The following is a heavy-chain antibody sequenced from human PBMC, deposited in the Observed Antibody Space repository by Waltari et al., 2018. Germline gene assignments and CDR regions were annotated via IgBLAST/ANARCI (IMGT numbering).Heavy chain of an antibody. CDR1: GFTVTSTY. Sequence: EVQLVETGGGLIQPGGSLRLSCAASGFTVTSTYMSWVRQAPGKGLEWVSLIYTGGSTSYADSMKGRFTISRDNSKNTLFLQMNSLRAEDTAVYYCARGGDGYNWGFGFWGQGTLVTVSS. CDR2: IYTGGST. J-gene: IGHJ4*02. D-gene: IGHD5-12*01. CDR3: ARGGDGYNWGFGF. V-gene: IGHV3-53*02.